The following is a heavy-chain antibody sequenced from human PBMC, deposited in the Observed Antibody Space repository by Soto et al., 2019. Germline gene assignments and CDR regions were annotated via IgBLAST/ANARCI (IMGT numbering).Heavy chain of an antibody. CDR2: VNGDGSST. Sequence: PGGSLRLSCAASGFSFNNYWMHWVRQAPGKGLVWVSRVNGDGSSTAYADSVEGRFTISRDNAKNTLCLQVTSLRVEDTAVYYCARGGYTGYTPFDYWGRGTLVTVS. D-gene: IGHD5-12*01. CDR3: ARGGYTGYTPFDY. CDR1: GFSFNNYW. V-gene: IGHV3-74*01. J-gene: IGHJ4*02.